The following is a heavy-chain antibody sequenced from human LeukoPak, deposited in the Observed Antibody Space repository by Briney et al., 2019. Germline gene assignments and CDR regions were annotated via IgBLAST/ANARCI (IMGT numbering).Heavy chain of an antibody. CDR1: GFTFNKYG. CDR2: IKQDGSVK. V-gene: IGHV3-7*01. Sequence: GGSLRLSCAASGFTFNKYGMIWVRQAPGKGLEWVANIKQDGSVKDYVDSVKGRFTISRDNAKTSLYLQMNSLRAEDTAVYYCARALVWLDTNYFDCWGQGTLVTVSS. D-gene: IGHD3-3*01. J-gene: IGHJ4*02. CDR3: ARALVWLDTNYFDC.